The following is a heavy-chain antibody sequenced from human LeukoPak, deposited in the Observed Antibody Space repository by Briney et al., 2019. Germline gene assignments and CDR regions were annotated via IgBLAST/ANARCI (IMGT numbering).Heavy chain of an antibody. CDR3: ARPNSGYYFQDAFDI. V-gene: IGHV4-39*01. CDR2: IYYSGST. J-gene: IGHJ3*02. CDR1: GGSISSSSYS. D-gene: IGHD3-22*01. Sequence: SETLSLTCTVSGGSISSSSYSWGWIRQPPGKGLEWIGSIYYSGSTYYNPSLKSRVTISVDTSKNQFSLKLSSVTAADTAVYYCARPNSGYYFQDAFDIWGQGTMVTVSS.